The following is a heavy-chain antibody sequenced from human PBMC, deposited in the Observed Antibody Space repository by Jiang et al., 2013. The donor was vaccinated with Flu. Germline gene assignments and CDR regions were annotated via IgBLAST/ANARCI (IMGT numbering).Heavy chain of an antibody. V-gene: IGHV4-59*01. CDR1: GGSISSYY. Sequence: GLLKPSETLSLTCTVSGGSISSYYWSWIRQPHGKGLEWIGYIYYSGSTNYNPSLKSRVTISVDTSKNQFSLKLSSVTAADTAVYYCARTSSSNARGVYFDYWGQGTLVTVSS. J-gene: IGHJ4*02. CDR3: ARTSSSNARGVYFDY. D-gene: IGHD6-13*01. CDR2: IYYSGST.